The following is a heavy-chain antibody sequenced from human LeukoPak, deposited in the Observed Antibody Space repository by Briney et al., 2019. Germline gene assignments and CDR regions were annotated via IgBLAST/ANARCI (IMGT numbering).Heavy chain of an antibody. V-gene: IGHV5-51*01. D-gene: IGHD6-6*01. CDR3: ARLRGPGRSSSSRNWFDP. Sequence: GESLKISCKGSGYSFTSYWVGWVRQMPGKGLEWMGIIYPGDSDTRYSPSFQGQVTISADKSISTAYLQWSSLKASDTAMYYCARLRGPGRSSSSRNWFDPWGQGTLVTVSS. J-gene: IGHJ5*02. CDR2: IYPGDSDT. CDR1: GYSFTSYW.